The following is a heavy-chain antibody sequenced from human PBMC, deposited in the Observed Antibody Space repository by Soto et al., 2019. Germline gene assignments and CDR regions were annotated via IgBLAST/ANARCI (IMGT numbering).Heavy chain of an antibody. J-gene: IGHJ4*02. V-gene: IGHV1-18*01. D-gene: IGHD6-13*01. CDR2: ISGYNNNK. Sequence: QIQLVQSGTEVREPGASVKGSGQASGYTFTSYGIIWVRQAPGQGLELMGWISGYNNNKNYAQKYQDGVTMTTDTPTRTAYMELRSLRSDDTAVYYCARVGAIAPAEGDYWGQGTLVTVSS. CDR3: ARVGAIAPAEGDY. CDR1: GYTFTSYG.